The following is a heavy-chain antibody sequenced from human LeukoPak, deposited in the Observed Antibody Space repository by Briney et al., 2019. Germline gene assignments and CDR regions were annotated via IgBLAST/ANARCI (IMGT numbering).Heavy chain of an antibody. D-gene: IGHD2-21*01. V-gene: IGHV3-53*01. CDR3: VSDILRNFDY. J-gene: IGHJ4*02. CDR1: GFTVNNNY. CDR2: IYSGGST. Sequence: PGGALRLSCAASGFTVNNNYMSWVRQAPGKGLEWVSIIYSGGSTKYADSVKGRSTISRDTSKNTLYLQMNSLSAEDSAVYYCVSDILRNFDYWGQGTLVTVSS.